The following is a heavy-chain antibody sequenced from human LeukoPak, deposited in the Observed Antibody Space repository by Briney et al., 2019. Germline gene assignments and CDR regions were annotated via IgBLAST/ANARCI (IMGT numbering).Heavy chain of an antibody. J-gene: IGHJ6*03. CDR1: GGSISSGSYY. Sequence: SQTLSLTCTVSGGSISSGSYYWSWIRQPAGKGLEWIGRIYTSGSTNYNPSLKSRVTISVDTSKNQFSLKLSSVTAADRAVYYCARAQYDYGSGSYYYYYMDVWGKGTTVTVSS. D-gene: IGHD3-10*01. V-gene: IGHV4-61*02. CDR2: IYTSGST. CDR3: ARAQYDYGSGSYYYYYMDV.